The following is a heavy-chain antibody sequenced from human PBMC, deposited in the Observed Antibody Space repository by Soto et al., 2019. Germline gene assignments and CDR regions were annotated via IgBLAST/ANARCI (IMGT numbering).Heavy chain of an antibody. V-gene: IGHV3-30-3*01. J-gene: IGHJ4*02. CDR2: ISYDGSNK. D-gene: IGHD6-13*01. CDR1: GFTFSSYA. Sequence: QVQLVESGGGVVQPGRSLRLSCAASGFTFSSYAMHWVRQAPGKGLEWVAVISYDGSNKYYADSVKGRFTISRDNSKNTLNLQRTSVRAEDKAVYYCARESSSSWVHGLDYWGQGTLVTVSS. CDR3: ARESSSSWVHGLDY.